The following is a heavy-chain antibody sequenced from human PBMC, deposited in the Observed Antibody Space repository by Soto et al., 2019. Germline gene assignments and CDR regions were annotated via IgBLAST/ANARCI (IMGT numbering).Heavy chain of an antibody. V-gene: IGHV3-30*18. J-gene: IGHJ4*02. D-gene: IGHD3-16*01. CDR2: ISYDGSNK. CDR1: GFTFSSYG. Sequence: QVQLVESGGGVVQPGRSLRLSCAASGFTFSSYGMHWVRQAPGKGLEWVAVISYDGSNKYYADSVKGRFTISRDNSKNTLYLQMNSLRAEDTAVYYCAKDTWGPYSYVDYWGQGTLVTVSS. CDR3: AKDTWGPYSYVDY.